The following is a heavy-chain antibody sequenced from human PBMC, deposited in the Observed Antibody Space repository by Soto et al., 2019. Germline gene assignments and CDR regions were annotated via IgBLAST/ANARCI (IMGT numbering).Heavy chain of an antibody. J-gene: IGHJ6*02. CDR1: GGTFSGYG. CDR3: ARGRAKAHFYYGMDV. V-gene: IGHV1-69*01. Sequence: QVRMVQSGAEVKKPGSSLKVSCKASGGTFSGYGISWVRQAPGQGLEWMGGIIPIFGTINYAQKFRDRVTISADEPTSTVYMDLSSLRSEDTAIYYCARGRAKAHFYYGMDVWGQGTADTVSS. CDR2: IIPIFGTI.